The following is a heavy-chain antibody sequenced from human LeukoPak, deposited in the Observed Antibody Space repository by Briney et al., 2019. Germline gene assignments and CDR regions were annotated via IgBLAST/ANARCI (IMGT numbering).Heavy chain of an antibody. D-gene: IGHD1-1*01. CDR1: GGSISSSSYY. V-gene: IGHV4-39*01. Sequence: PSETLSLTCTVSGGSISSSSYYWGWIRQPPGKGLEWIGSIYYSGSTYYNPSLKSRVTISVDTSKNQFSLKLSSVTAADTAVYYCARQYRPWIFDYWGQGTLVTVSS. CDR2: IYYSGST. CDR3: ARQYRPWIFDY. J-gene: IGHJ4*02.